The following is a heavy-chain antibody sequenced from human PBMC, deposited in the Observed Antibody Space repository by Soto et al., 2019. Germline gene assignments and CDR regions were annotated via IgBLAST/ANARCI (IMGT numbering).Heavy chain of an antibody. CDR3: ARDLNTYYDFWSGYCDY. Sequence: EVQLVESGGGLVKPGGSLRLSCAASGFTFSSYSMNWVRQAPGKGLEWVSSISSSSSYIYYADSVKGRFTISRDNAKNSLYLQMNSLRAEDTAVYYCARDLNTYYDFWSGYCDYWGQGTLVTVSS. J-gene: IGHJ4*02. CDR2: ISSSSSYI. CDR1: GFTFSSYS. V-gene: IGHV3-21*01. D-gene: IGHD3-3*01.